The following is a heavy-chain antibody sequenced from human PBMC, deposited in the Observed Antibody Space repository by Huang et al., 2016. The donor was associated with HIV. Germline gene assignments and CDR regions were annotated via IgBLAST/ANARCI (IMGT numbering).Heavy chain of an antibody. CDR3: ARGQGGYYYYYMDV. CDR2: INHSEST. J-gene: IGHJ6*03. Sequence: QVQLQQWGAGLLRPSETLSLTCAVYGGSFSGYYGTWIRQPPGKGLEWNGEINHSESTNDNPSLKGRVTISVDTSRNQFSLTLTSVTAADTAVYYCARGQGGYYYYYMDVWGKGTTVTVSS. CDR1: GGSFSGYY. V-gene: IGHV4-34*01.